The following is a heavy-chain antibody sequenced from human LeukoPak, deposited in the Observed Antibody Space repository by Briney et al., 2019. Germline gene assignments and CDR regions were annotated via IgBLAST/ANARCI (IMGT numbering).Heavy chain of an antibody. CDR1: GFAFSSNW. J-gene: IGHJ4*02. Sequence: GGSLGLSCAASGFAFSSNWMHCVRQGPGKGLVWVSRISTDGSSTTYADSVKGRFTISRDNAKNTLYLQMNSLRAEDTAVYYCSRASSSAPNLLDYWGQGTLVTVSS. D-gene: IGHD6-19*01. CDR3: SRASSSAPNLLDY. CDR2: ISTDGSST. V-gene: IGHV3-74*01.